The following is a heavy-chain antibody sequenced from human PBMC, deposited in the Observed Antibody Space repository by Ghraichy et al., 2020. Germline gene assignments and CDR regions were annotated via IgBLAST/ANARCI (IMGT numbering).Heavy chain of an antibody. CDR2: ITPFNGNT. CDR1: GYSFTSYG. D-gene: IGHD2-8*01. CDR3: ARDTDIVLKVYGTFDY. V-gene: IGHV1-18*01. J-gene: IGHJ4*02. Sequence: ASVKVSCKASGYSFTSYGLSWVRQAPGQGLEWMGWITPFNGNTNYAQNFQGRVTMTTDTSTSTAYMELRSLRSDDTAVYYCARDTDIVLKVYGTFDYWGQGTLVTVSS.